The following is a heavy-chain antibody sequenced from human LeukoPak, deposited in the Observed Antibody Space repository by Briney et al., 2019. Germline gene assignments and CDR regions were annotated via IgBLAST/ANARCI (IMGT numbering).Heavy chain of an antibody. CDR3: ARGRYYYDSSGNAFDI. V-gene: IGHV3-20*04. CDR2: INWNGGST. J-gene: IGHJ3*02. Sequence: GGSLRLSCAASGFTFDDYGMSWVRQAPGKGLEWVSGINWNGGSTGYADSVKGRFTISRDNAKNSLYLQMNSLRAEDTALYYCARGRYYYDSSGNAFDIWGQGTMVTVSS. D-gene: IGHD3-22*01. CDR1: GFTFDDYG.